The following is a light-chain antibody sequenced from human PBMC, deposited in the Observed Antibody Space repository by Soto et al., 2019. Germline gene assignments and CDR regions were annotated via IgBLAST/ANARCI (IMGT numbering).Light chain of an antibody. J-gene: IGLJ1*01. CDR1: SSDVGGYNY. CDR2: EVS. CDR3: SSYGGSNTFGV. Sequence: QSALTQPPSASGSPGQSVTISCTGTSSDVGGYNYVSCYQQHPGKAPKLMIYEVSKRPSGVPDRFSGSKSGNTASLTVSGLQADDEADYYCSSYGGSNTFGVFGTGTKLTVL. V-gene: IGLV2-8*01.